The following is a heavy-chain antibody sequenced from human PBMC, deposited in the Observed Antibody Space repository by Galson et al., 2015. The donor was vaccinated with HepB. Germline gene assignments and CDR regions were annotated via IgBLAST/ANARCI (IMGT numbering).Heavy chain of an antibody. CDR2: ISPISSFI. J-gene: IGHJ4*02. CDR1: GFTFSTYY. V-gene: IGHV3-21*01. CDR3: GGEN. D-gene: IGHD3-10*01. Sequence: SLRLSCAASGFTFSTYYMNWVRQAPGKGLEWVASISPISSFIYYKDSLKGRFTISRDNAKSSLYLQMNSLRAEDTAVYYCGGENWGQGTLVTVSS.